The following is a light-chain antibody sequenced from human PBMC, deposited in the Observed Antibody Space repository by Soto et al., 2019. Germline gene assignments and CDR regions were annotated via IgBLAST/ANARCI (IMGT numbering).Light chain of an antibody. CDR2: EVS. V-gene: IGLV2-14*01. CDR1: SSDVGGYGY. Sequence: QSALTQPASVSGSPGQSITISCTGTSSDVGGYGYVSWYQQHPGKAPKLMIYEVSYRPSGVSNRFSGSKSGNTASLTISGLQAEDEDDYYCRSYTGSSTVVFGGGTKLTVL. J-gene: IGLJ2*01. CDR3: RSYTGSSTVV.